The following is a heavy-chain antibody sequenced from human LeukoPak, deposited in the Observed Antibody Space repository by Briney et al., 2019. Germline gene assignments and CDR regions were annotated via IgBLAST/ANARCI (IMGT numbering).Heavy chain of an antibody. V-gene: IGHV1-2*02. CDR1: GYTFTDYY. D-gene: IGHD3-16*02. CDR3: ARLHQDYVWGSYRYTGAFDI. J-gene: IGHJ3*02. CDR2: INPNSGGT. Sequence: SSVKVSCKASGYTFTDYYMHWVRQAPGQGLEWMGRINPNSGGTNYAQKFQGRVTMTRDTSLSTAYMALSRLRSDDTALYYCARLHQDYVWGSYRYTGAFDIWGQGTMVTVSS.